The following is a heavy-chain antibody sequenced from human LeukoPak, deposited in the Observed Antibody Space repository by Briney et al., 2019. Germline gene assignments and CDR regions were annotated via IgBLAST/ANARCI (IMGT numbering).Heavy chain of an antibody. V-gene: IGHV1-24*01. D-gene: IGHD6-19*01. Sequence: ASVKVSCKVSGYTLTELSMHWVRQAPGKGLEWMGGFDPEDGETIYAQKFQGRVTMTEDTSTDTAYMELSSLRSEDTAVYYCATYRAVAGSSLGGPALDYWGQGTLVIVSS. CDR1: GYTLTELS. J-gene: IGHJ4*02. CDR3: ATYRAVAGSSLGGPALDY. CDR2: FDPEDGET.